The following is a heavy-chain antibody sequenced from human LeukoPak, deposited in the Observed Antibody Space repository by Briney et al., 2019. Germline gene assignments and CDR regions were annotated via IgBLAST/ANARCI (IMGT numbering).Heavy chain of an antibody. CDR2: IHTSGST. D-gene: IGHD3-10*01. Sequence: SETLSLTCTVSGGSISSYYWSWIRQPAGKGLEWLGRIHTSGSTNYSPSLKSRVTMSVDTSKNQFSLKLSSVTAADTAVYYCARDSGTTGEVKFDPWGQGTLVTVSS. V-gene: IGHV4-4*07. J-gene: IGHJ5*02. CDR3: ARDSGTTGEVKFDP. CDR1: GGSISSYY.